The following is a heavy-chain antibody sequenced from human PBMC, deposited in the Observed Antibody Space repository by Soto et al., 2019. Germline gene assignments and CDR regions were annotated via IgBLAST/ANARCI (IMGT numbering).Heavy chain of an antibody. CDR1: GFTFSSFD. CDR3: ARAWEGGIDY. Sequence: EVQLVDSGGGLVQPGGSLRISCAASGFTFSSFDMHWVRQATGKGLEWVSTIRAVGDTYYAGSVKGRFTISRENAKNSLYLQMNSLRAGDTAVYYCARAWEGGIDYWGQGTLVTVSS. J-gene: IGHJ4*02. D-gene: IGHD3-16*01. CDR2: IRAVGDT. V-gene: IGHV3-13*01.